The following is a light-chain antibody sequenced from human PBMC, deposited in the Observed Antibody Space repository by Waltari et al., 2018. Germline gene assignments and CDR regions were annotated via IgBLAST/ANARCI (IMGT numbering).Light chain of an antibody. CDR3: QQLNSYLALT. CDR1: QGISSY. J-gene: IGKJ4*01. V-gene: IGKV1-9*01. Sequence: DIQLTQSPSFLSASVGDRVTITCRASQGISSYLAWYQQKPGKAPKLLIYAASTLQSGVPSRFSGSGSRTEFTLTISSLQPEDFATYYCQQLNSYLALTFGGGTKVEIK. CDR2: AAS.